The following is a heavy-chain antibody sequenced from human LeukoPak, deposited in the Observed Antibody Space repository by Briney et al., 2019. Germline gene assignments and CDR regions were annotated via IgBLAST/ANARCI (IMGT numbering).Heavy chain of an antibody. CDR1: GGSVSSGSYY. Sequence: SGTLSLTCTVSGGSVSSGSYYWSWIRQPPGKGLEWVGYIYYSGSTNYNPSLKRRVTISVDTSKNQFSLKLSSVTAADTAVYYCARGDYSGGFGELLLWGQGTLVTVSS. CDR2: IYYSGST. V-gene: IGHV4-61*01. D-gene: IGHD3-10*01. J-gene: IGHJ4*02. CDR3: ARGDYSGGFGELLL.